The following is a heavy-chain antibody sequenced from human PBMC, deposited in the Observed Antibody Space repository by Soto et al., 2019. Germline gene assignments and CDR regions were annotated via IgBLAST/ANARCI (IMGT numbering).Heavy chain of an antibody. CDR3: AHGGYSYGYDYFDY. D-gene: IGHD5-18*01. Sequence: VASVKVSCKASGGTFSSYAISWVRQAPGQGLEWMGGIIPIFGTANYAQKFQGRVTITADESTSTAYMELSSLRSEDTAVYYCAHGGYSYGYDYFDYWGQGTLVTVSS. CDR2: IIPIFGTA. J-gene: IGHJ4*02. CDR1: GGTFSSYA. V-gene: IGHV1-69*13.